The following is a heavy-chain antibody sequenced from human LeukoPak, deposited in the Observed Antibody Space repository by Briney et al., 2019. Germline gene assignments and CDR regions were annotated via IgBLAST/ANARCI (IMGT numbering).Heavy chain of an antibody. CDR2: LSGSGGST. CDR1: GFFFSNYD. Sequence: PGGSLRLSCAASGFFFSNYDMNWVRKAPGKGLEWVSGLSGSGGSTFYADSVKGRFTISRDNSKNTVYLQMNSLRGEDTAIYYCARGVTVTTDFWGQGTLVTVSS. D-gene: IGHD4-17*01. CDR3: ARGVTVTTDF. J-gene: IGHJ4*02. V-gene: IGHV3-23*01.